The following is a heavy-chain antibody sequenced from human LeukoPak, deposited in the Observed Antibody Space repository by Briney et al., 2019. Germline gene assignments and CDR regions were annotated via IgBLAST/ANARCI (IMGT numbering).Heavy chain of an antibody. D-gene: IGHD3-3*01. Sequence: SETPSLTCTVSGGSISSGSYYWSWIRQPAGKGLEWIGRIYASGSTNYNPSLKSRVTISVDTSKNQLSLKLSSVTAADTAVYYCAGAPAGSLEWPSPFDYWGQGTLVTVSS. CDR1: GGSISSGSYY. J-gene: IGHJ4*02. V-gene: IGHV4-61*02. CDR2: IYASGST. CDR3: AGAPAGSLEWPSPFDY.